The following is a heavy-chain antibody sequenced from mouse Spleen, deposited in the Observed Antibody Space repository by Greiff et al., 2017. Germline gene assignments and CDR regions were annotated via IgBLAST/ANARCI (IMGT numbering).Heavy chain of an antibody. Sequence: EVQLQQSGAELVRPGASVKLSCTASGFNIKDDYMHWVKQRPEQGLEWIGWIDPENGDTEYASKFQGKATITADTSSNTAYLQLSSLTSEDTAVYYCTTLGSSSKPYYAMDYWGQGTSVTVSS. D-gene: IGHD1-1*01. V-gene: IGHV14-4*01. J-gene: IGHJ4*01. CDR2: IDPENGDT. CDR1: GFNIKDDY. CDR3: TTLGSSSKPYYAMDY.